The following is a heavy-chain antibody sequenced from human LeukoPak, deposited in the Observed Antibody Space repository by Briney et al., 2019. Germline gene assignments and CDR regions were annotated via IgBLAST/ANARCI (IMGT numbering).Heavy chain of an antibody. CDR3: ARLYYYDSSGYLPYYFDY. V-gene: IGHV3-21*01. D-gene: IGHD3-22*01. CDR2: INSSSSYI. CDR1: RFTFSSYS. Sequence: GGSLRLSCAASRFTFSSYSMNWVRQAPGKGLEWVSSINSSSSYIYYADSVKGRFTISRDNAKNSLYLQMNSLRAEDTAVYYCARLYYYDSSGYLPYYFDYWGQGTLVTVSS. J-gene: IGHJ4*02.